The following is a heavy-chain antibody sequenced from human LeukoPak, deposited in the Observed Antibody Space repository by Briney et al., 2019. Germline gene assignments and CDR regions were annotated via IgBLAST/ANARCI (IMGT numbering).Heavy chain of an antibody. CDR2: IYYSGST. Sequence: PSETLSLTCTVSGGSISTYYWSWIRQPPGKGLEWIGYIYYSGSTNYNPSLKSRVTISVDTSKNQFSLKLSSVTAADTAVYYCARDRSSSGVFFDYWGQGTLVTVSS. V-gene: IGHV4-59*01. CDR3: ARDRSSSGVFFDY. D-gene: IGHD6-19*01. J-gene: IGHJ4*02. CDR1: GGSISTYY.